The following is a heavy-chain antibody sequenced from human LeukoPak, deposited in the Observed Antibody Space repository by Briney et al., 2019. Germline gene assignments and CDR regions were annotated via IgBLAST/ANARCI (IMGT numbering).Heavy chain of an antibody. Sequence: GGSLRLSCAASGFTFSSYNMNWVRQAPGKGLEWVSSTTSSSSYIYYADSVKGRFTISRDNAKNSLYLQMNSLRAEDTAVYYCVRGVTTERYNWFDPWGQGTLVTVSS. D-gene: IGHD4-11*01. CDR3: VRGVTTERYNWFDP. CDR1: GFTFSSYN. CDR2: TTSSSSYI. J-gene: IGHJ5*02. V-gene: IGHV3-21*06.